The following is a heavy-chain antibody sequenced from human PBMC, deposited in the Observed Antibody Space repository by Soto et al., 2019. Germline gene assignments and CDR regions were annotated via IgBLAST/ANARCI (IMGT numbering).Heavy chain of an antibody. J-gene: IGHJ3*01. Sequence: QLQLQESGPGLVKPSETLSLTCTVSGGSISSSTYYWGWIRQPPGKGLEWIGSIYYSGSTYYHPPLKSRVTISVDTSKNQSSLKLSSVTATDTAMYYCASLIPHRYDSSPEVWGQGTMITVSS. V-gene: IGHV4-39*01. CDR1: GGSISSSTYY. D-gene: IGHD3-22*01. CDR2: IYYSGST. CDR3: ASLIPHRYDSSPEV.